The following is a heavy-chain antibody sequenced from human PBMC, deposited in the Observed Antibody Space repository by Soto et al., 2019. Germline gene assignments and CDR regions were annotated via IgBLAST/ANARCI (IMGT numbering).Heavy chain of an antibody. CDR3: ARDRGSYYYDSSGYKGFDY. CDR2: IYYSGST. D-gene: IGHD3-22*01. CDR1: GGSVSSGSYY. Sequence: QVQLQESGPGLVKPSETLSLTCTVSGGSVSSGSYYWSWIRQPPGKGLEWIGYIYYSGSTNYNPSLKSRVTISVDTSKNQFSLKLSSVTAADTAVYYCARDRGSYYYDSSGYKGFDYWGQGSLVTASS. V-gene: IGHV4-61*01. J-gene: IGHJ4*02.